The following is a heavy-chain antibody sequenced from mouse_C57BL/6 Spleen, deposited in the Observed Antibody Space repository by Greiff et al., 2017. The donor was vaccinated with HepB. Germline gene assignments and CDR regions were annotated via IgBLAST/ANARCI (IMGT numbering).Heavy chain of an antibody. V-gene: IGHV5-4*01. CDR3: ARDYEYLYYYAMDY. CDR1: GFTFSSYA. J-gene: IGHJ4*01. CDR2: ISDGGSYT. D-gene: IGHD5-2*01. Sequence: EVKLMESGGGLVKPGGSLKLSCAASGFTFSSYAMSWVRQTPEKRLEWVATISDGGSYTYYPDNVKGRFTISRDNAKNNLYLQMSHLKSEDTAMYYCARDYEYLYYYAMDYWGQGTSVTVSS.